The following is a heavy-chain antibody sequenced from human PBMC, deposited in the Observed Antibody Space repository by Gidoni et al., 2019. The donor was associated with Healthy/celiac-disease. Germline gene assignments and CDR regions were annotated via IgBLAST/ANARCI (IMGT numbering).Heavy chain of an antibody. D-gene: IGHD2-8*01. CDR2: ISYDGSNK. CDR1: GFTFSSYA. J-gene: IGHJ6*02. Sequence: QVQLVESGGGVVQPGRSLRLSCAASGFTFSSYAMHWVRQAPGKGLEWVAVISYDGSNKYYADSVKGRFTISRDNSKNTLYLQMNSLRAEDTAVYYCARDSRLLLMVYALYGMDVWGQGTTVTVSS. V-gene: IGHV3-30-3*01. CDR3: ARDSRLLLMVYALYGMDV.